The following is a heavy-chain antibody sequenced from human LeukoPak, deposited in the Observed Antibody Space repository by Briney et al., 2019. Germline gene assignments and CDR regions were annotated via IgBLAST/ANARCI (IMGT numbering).Heavy chain of an antibody. V-gene: IGHV4-61*02. Sequence: SQTLSLTCTVSGGSISSGSYYWSWIRQPAGKGLEWIGRIYTSGITNYNPSLKSRVTISVDTSKNQFSLKLSSVTAADTAVYYCAREIRGYYDSSGYYSNWFDPWGQGTLVTVSS. CDR2: IYTSGIT. D-gene: IGHD3-22*01. J-gene: IGHJ5*02. CDR1: GGSISSGSYY. CDR3: AREIRGYYDSSGYYSNWFDP.